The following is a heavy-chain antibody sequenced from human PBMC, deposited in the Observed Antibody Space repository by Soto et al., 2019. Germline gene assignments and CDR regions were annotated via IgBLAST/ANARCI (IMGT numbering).Heavy chain of an antibody. J-gene: IGHJ6*02. CDR2: IYHSGST. CDR1: GYSISSGCY. D-gene: IGHD3-3*01. V-gene: IGHV4-38-2*02. Sequence: PSETLSLTCAVSGYSISSGCYWGWIRQPPGKGLEWFGSIYHSGSTYYNPSLKSRVTITVDTSKNQSSLKLSSVTAADAAVYYCARENVLRFLEWFSPGDYYYGMDVWGQGTTVTVSS. CDR3: ARENVLRFLEWFSPGDYYYGMDV.